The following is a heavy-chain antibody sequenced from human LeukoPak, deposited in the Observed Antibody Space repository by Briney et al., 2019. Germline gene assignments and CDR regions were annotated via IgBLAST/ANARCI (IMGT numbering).Heavy chain of an antibody. J-gene: IGHJ4*02. CDR3: ARAKYDSSGYPFDY. CDR1: GGSISSGGYY. Sequence: SETLSLTCTVSGGSISSGGYYWSWIRQHPGKGLEWIGYIYYSGSTYYNPSLKSRVTISVDTSKNQFSLKLSSVTAADTAVYYCARAKYDSSGYPFDYWGQGTLVAVSS. V-gene: IGHV4-31*03. CDR2: IYYSGST. D-gene: IGHD3-22*01.